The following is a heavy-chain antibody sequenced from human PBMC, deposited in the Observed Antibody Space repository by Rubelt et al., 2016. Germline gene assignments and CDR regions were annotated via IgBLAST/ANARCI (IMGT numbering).Heavy chain of an antibody. Sequence: QVQLVQSGAEVRKPGSSVKVSCKASGGTFSSYAISWVRQAPGQGLEWMGRIIPILGIANYAHACRGRCTITADKSTRTAYMELSSLRSEDTAVYYCAQVRAQQLVRGYFDYWGQGTLVTVSS. CDR1: GGTFSSYA. CDR2: IIPILGIA. J-gene: IGHJ4*02. D-gene: IGHD6-13*01. CDR3: AQVRAQQLVRGYFDY. V-gene: IGHV1-69*04.